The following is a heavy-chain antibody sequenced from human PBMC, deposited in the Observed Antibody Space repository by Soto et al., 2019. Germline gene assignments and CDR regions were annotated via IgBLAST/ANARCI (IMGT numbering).Heavy chain of an antibody. Sequence: SETLSLTCAVYGGSFIGYYWSWIRQPPGKGLEWIGEINHSGSTNYNPSLKSRVTISVDTSKNQFSLKLSSVTAADTAVYYCARGDYDFWSGYSIHWFDPWGQGTLVTVSS. CDR3: ARGDYDFWSGYSIHWFDP. J-gene: IGHJ5*02. V-gene: IGHV4-34*01. CDR1: GGSFIGYY. CDR2: INHSGST. D-gene: IGHD3-3*01.